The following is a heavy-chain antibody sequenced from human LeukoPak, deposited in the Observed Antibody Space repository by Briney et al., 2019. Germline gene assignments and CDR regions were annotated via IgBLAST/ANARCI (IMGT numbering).Heavy chain of an antibody. CDR1: GYTFTGYY. CDR3: AGEKLSSGWSNPTFDY. D-gene: IGHD6-19*01. J-gene: IGHJ4*02. CDR2: INPNSGGT. V-gene: IGHV1-2*02. Sequence: ASVKVSCKASGYTFTGYYMHWVRQAPGQGLEWMGWINPNSGGTNYAQKFQGRVTMTRDTSISTAYMELSRLRSDDTAVYYCAGEKLSSGWSNPTFDYWGQGTLVTVSS.